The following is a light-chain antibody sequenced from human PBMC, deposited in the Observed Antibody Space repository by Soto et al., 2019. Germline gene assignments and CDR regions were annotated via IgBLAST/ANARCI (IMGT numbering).Light chain of an antibody. CDR2: DVN. CDR1: SSDVGGYNY. CDR3: SSYTSSSYFVL. Sequence: QSALAQPASVSGSPGQSITISCTGTSSDVGGYNYVSWYQHHPGKAPKLMIYDVNNRPSGVSNRFSGSKSSNTASLTISGLQAEDEADYYCSSYTSSSYFVLFGGGNKVTVL. V-gene: IGLV2-14*03. J-gene: IGLJ2*01.